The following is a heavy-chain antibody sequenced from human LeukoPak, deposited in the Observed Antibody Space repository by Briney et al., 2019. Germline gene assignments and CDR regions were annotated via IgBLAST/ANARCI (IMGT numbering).Heavy chain of an antibody. V-gene: IGHV1-18*01. Sequence: ASVKVSCKASGYIFTTYSISWVRQAPGQGLEWMGWISAYNGNTNYAQKLQGRVTMTTDTSTSTAYMELRSLRSDDTAVYYCARDDSSGYGSGKDDYWGQGTLVTVSS. D-gene: IGHD3-10*01. J-gene: IGHJ4*02. CDR1: GYIFTTYS. CDR2: ISAYNGNT. CDR3: ARDDSSGYGSGKDDY.